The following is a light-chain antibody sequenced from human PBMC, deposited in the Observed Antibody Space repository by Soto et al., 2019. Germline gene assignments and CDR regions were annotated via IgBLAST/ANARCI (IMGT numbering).Light chain of an antibody. J-gene: IGKJ4*01. V-gene: IGKV3-15*01. CDR2: GAS. Sequence: EIVMTQSPATLSVSPGERATLSCRASQSVSSNLAWYQQKPGQAPRLLIYGASTRATGIPARFSGSGSGTEFTLHIRRLQSEDFAVYYCQQYNNWPPLTFGGGTKVEIK. CDR1: QSVSSN. CDR3: QQYNNWPPLT.